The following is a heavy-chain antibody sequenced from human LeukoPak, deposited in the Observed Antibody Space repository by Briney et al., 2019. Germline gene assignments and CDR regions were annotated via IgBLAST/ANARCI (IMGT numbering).Heavy chain of an antibody. Sequence: PGGSLRLSCAASGFTFSGSAMHWVRQASGKGLEWVGRIRSKANSYATAYAASVKGRFTISRDNSKNTLYLQMNSLRAEDTAVYYCARGWYYYDSSGPYDYWGQGTLVTVSS. D-gene: IGHD3-22*01. CDR1: GFTFSGSA. CDR3: ARGWYYYDSSGPYDY. V-gene: IGHV3-73*01. CDR2: IRSKANSYAT. J-gene: IGHJ4*02.